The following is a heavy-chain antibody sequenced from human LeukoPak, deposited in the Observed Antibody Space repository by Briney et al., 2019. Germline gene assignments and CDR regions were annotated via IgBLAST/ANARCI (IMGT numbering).Heavy chain of an antibody. CDR1: GFTVSSNY. V-gene: IGHV3-11*04. CDR3: ARITDSSGYYPSEFDY. CDR2: ISSSGSTI. D-gene: IGHD3-22*01. Sequence: GGSLRLSCAASGFTVSSNYMSWVRQAPGKGLEWVSYISSSGSTIYYADSVKGRFTISRDNAKNSLYLQMNSLRAEDTAVYCCARITDSSGYYPSEFDYWGQGTLVTVSS. J-gene: IGHJ4*02.